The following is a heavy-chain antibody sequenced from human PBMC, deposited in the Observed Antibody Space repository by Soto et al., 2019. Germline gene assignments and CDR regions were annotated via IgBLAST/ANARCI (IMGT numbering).Heavy chain of an antibody. J-gene: IGHJ4*02. D-gene: IGHD3-22*01. V-gene: IGHV1-69*12. CDR1: GGTFSSYA. CDR2: IIPIFGAA. Sequence: QVQLVQSGAEVKKPGSSVKVSCKASGGTFSSYAISWVRQAPGQGLEWMGGIIPIFGAANYAQKFQGRVTINADEFTSTAYMELSSLRSDDSAVYYCARGYDSSGYYLDYWGQGTLVTVSS. CDR3: ARGYDSSGYYLDY.